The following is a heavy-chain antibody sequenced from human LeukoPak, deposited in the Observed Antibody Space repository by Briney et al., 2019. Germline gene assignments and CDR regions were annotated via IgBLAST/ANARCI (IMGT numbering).Heavy chain of an antibody. V-gene: IGHV3-23*01. Sequence: GGSLRLSCAASGFTFRSDAISWVRHAPGKGVEWVSAISSSGGSKYYAEYVKGRFTISRDNTKNTLYLQMNSLRAEDTAVYYCANRGAYYFDFWGQGTLVTVSS. CDR3: ANRGAYYFDF. J-gene: IGHJ4*02. CDR1: GFTFRSDA. CDR2: ISSSGGSK. D-gene: IGHD4/OR15-4a*01.